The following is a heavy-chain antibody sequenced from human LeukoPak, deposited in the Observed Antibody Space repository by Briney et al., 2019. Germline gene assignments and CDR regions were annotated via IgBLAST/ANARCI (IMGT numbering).Heavy chain of an antibody. CDR1: GFTFSSYA. CDR2: ILGSGGGT. Sequence: GGSLRLSCVASGFTFSSYAMNWVRQAPGKGLEWVSGILGSGGGTYYADSVKGRFTISRDNAKNSLFLQMDSLRSEDTAVYYCVKNSGWYRLDCWGQGTLVTVSS. D-gene: IGHD6-13*01. CDR3: VKNSGWYRLDC. J-gene: IGHJ4*02. V-gene: IGHV3-23*01.